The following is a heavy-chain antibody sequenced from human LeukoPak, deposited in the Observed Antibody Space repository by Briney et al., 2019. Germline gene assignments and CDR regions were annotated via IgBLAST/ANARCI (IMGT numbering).Heavy chain of an antibody. CDR1: GGSISSGGYY. CDR3: ARTHAGYFDY. D-gene: IGHD2-2*01. Sequence: SETLSLTCTVSGGSISSGGYYWSWIRQHPGKGLEWIGYIYYSGSTYYNPSLKSRVTISVDTSKNQFSLKLRSVTAADTAVYYCARTHAGYFDYWGQGTLVTVSS. CDR2: IYYSGST. J-gene: IGHJ4*02. V-gene: IGHV4-31*03.